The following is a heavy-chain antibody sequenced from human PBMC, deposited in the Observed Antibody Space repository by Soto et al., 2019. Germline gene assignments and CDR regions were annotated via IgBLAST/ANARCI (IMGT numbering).Heavy chain of an antibody. CDR1: GDSVSSNSAA. D-gene: IGHD4-17*01. V-gene: IGHV6-1*01. J-gene: IGHJ6*02. CDR2: TYYRSKWYN. CDR3: ARDGHAHDYGVNYYYYYGMDV. Sequence: LSQTLSLTCAISGDSVSSNSAAWNWIRQSPSRGLEWLGRTYYRSKWYNDYAVSVKSRITINPDTSKNQFSLQLNSVTPEDTAVYYCARDGHAHDYGVNYYYYYGMDVWGQGTTVTVSS.